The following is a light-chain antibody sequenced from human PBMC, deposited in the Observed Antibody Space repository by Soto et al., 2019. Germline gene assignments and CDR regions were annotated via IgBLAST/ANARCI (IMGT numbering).Light chain of an antibody. CDR3: QQYHSYWT. Sequence: DIQMTQSPSSLSSSVVYGFTITCQASQDISNYLNWYQQKPGKAPKLLIYDASSLESGVPQRFSGSGSGTEFTLTISSLQTDDFSTYYCQQYHSYWTFGQGTKVDIK. V-gene: IGKV1-5*01. CDR2: DAS. CDR1: QDISNY. J-gene: IGKJ1*01.